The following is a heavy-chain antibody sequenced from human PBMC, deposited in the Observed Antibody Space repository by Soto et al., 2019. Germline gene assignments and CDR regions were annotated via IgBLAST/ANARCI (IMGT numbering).Heavy chain of an antibody. CDR1: GGSFSGYY. CDR3: ARVPPIGRDYQYDRDV. V-gene: IGHV4-34*01. Sequence: PSETLSLTCAVYGGSFSGYYWSWIRQPPGKGLEWIGEINHSGSTNYNLSLKSRVTISVDTSKNQFSLKLSSVTAADTAVYYCARVPPIGRDYQYDRDVWGKWTTVTV. D-gene: IGHD3-16*02. CDR2: INHSGST. J-gene: IGHJ6*03.